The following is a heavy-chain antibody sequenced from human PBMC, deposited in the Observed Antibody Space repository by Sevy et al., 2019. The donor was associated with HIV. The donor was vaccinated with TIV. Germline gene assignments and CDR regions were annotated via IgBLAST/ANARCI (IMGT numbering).Heavy chain of an antibody. Sequence: GGSLRLSCAASGFTFSSYSMNWVRQAPGKGLEWVSSISSSSSYIYDADSVKGRFTISRDNAKNSLYLQMNSLRAEDTAVYYCARAVLYCSSTCCYTFDYGGQGTLVTVSS. V-gene: IGHV3-21*01. J-gene: IGHJ4*02. D-gene: IGHD2-2*02. CDR3: ARAVLYCSSTCCYTFDY. CDR2: ISSSSSYI. CDR1: GFTFSSYS.